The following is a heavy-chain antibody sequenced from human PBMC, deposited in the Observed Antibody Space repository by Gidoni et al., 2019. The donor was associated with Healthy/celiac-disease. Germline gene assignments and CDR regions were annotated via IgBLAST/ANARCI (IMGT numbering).Heavy chain of an antibody. D-gene: IGHD4-17*01. CDR1: GFTFSSYA. J-gene: IGHJ3*02. V-gene: IGHV3-30-3*01. CDR3: ARDHGDYGRAFDI. Sequence: QVQLVESGGGVVQPGRSLRLSCAASGFTFSSYAMHWVRQAPGKGLEWVAVISYDGSNKYYADSVKGRFTISRDNSKNTLYLQMNSLRAEDTAVYYCARDHGDYGRAFDIWGQGTMVTVSS. CDR2: ISYDGSNK.